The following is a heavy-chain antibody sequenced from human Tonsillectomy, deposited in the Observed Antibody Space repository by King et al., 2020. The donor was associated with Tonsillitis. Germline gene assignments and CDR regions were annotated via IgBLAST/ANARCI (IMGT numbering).Heavy chain of an antibody. V-gene: IGHV3-49*04. D-gene: IGHD5-12*01. Sequence: EVQLVESGGGLVQPGRSLRLSCTASGFTFGDYGMSWVRQAPGKGLEWVGFIRSKTHGGTTGNAASVKGRFTISREDSKSIAYLQMNSLKTEDTAVYYCTRVRLGASVWLRGSYHYYFYMDVWGKGTTVTVSS. CDR1: GFTFGDYG. CDR3: TRVRLGASVWLRGSYHYYFYMDV. J-gene: IGHJ6*03. CDR2: IRSKTHGGTT.